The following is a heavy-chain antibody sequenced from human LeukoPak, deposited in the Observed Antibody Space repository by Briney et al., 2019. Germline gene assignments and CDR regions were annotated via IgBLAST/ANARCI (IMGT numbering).Heavy chain of an antibody. CDR3: ARGTRTTPDYKSRGRKDFDY. D-gene: IGHD4-11*01. CDR1: GFTFSDYY. Sequence: KTGGSLRLSCAASGFTFSDYYMSWIRQAPGKGLELDSYISSSSSTIYYADPVKGRFTISRDNAKNSLYLQMNSLRAEDTAVYYCARGTRTTPDYKSRGRKDFDYWGQGNLVTVSS. CDR2: ISSSSSTI. V-gene: IGHV3-11*04. J-gene: IGHJ4*02.